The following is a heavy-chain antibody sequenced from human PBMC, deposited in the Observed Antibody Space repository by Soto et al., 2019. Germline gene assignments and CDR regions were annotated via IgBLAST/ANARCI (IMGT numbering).Heavy chain of an antibody. Sequence: EVQLVESGGALVQPGGSLKLSCVASGFIFSSYSMHWVRQAPGKGLVWVSHINGDGSDTTYADSVKGRFTISRDNSKNTFYLEMNSLIADDSAVYFCASLTFGVRLAFDIWGQGTKVVVSS. J-gene: IGHJ3*02. CDR3: ASLTFGVRLAFDI. V-gene: IGHV3-74*01. CDR2: INGDGSDT. CDR1: GFIFSSYS. D-gene: IGHD3-3*01.